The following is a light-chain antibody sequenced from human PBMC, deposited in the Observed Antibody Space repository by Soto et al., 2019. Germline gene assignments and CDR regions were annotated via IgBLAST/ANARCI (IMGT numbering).Light chain of an antibody. Sequence: DIQMTQSPSTLSASVGDGVTITWRASQSISNRLAWYQQKPGEAPKYLIYDASTLDSGAPSRFSGSGSGTEFTLSISSLQPDDFATYYCQQYNSYPWTFGQGTKV. CDR3: QQYNSYPWT. J-gene: IGKJ1*01. V-gene: IGKV1-5*01. CDR2: DAS. CDR1: QSISNR.